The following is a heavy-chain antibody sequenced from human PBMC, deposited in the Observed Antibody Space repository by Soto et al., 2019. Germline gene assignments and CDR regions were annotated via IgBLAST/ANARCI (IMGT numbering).Heavy chain of an antibody. V-gene: IGHV4-30-2*01. CDR2: IYHSGSP. CDR3: GRVPDY. J-gene: IGHJ4*02. CDR1: CGSISSGGYS. Sequence: SETLSLTCAVSCGSISSGGYSWSWIRQPPGKGLEWIGYIYHSGSPYYNPSLKSRVTISVDRSKNQFSLKLSSVTAADTAVYYCGRVPDYWGQGTLVTVSA.